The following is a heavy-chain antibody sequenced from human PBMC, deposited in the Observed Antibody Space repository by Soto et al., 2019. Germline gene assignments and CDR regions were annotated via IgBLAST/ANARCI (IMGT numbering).Heavy chain of an antibody. J-gene: IGHJ4*02. CDR3: VEWWNDF. CDR2: IKSKSEGETR. V-gene: IGHV3-15*01. Sequence: EVHVVESGGDLVRPGGSLTLSCGTSRFMFSSAWMSWVRQAPGRGLEWVARIKSKSEGETRDYAAPVKGRFDISRDDSKKMVYLQMSSLKAEDTGLYYCVEWWNDFWGQGTLVTVSS. CDR1: RFMFSSAW. D-gene: IGHD2-8*01.